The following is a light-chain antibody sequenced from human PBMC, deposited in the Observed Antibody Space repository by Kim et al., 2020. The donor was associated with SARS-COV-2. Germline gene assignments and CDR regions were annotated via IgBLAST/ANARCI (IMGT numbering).Light chain of an antibody. Sequence: ASIGDRVIITCRASQDIRGDVDWYQHKPGNAPKRLIYAASNVQRGVPLRFSGSGSETEFTLTISNLQPEDFATYYCLQYFGYPRYSFGQGTKLEI. V-gene: IGKV1-17*02. CDR3: LQYFGYPRYS. CDR1: QDIRGD. J-gene: IGKJ2*03. CDR2: AAS.